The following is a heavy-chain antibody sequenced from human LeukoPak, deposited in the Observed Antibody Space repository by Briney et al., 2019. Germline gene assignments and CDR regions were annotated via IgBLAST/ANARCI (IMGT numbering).Heavy chain of an antibody. CDR2: IYYSGST. J-gene: IGHJ3*02. CDR3: ARVREAYYDRAFDI. V-gene: IGHV4-59*01. CDR1: GGSISGYY. Sequence: SETLSLTCTVSGGSISGYYWNWIRQPPGKGLEWIGYIYYSGSTNYNPPLKSRVTISLDTSKNKFSLKLNSMTAADTAIYYCARVREAYYDRAFDIWGQGTMVIVSS. D-gene: IGHD3-22*01.